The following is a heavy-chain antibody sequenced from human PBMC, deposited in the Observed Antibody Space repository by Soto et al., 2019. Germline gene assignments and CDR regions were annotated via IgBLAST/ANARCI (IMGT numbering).Heavy chain of an antibody. J-gene: IGHJ6*02. CDR3: ASFDIVVVNATSYYYYGMDV. Sequence: ASVKVSCKASGYTFTSYGISWVRQAPGQGLEWMGWISAYNGNTHYAQKLQGRVTMTTDTSTSTAYMELSSLRSDDTAVYYCASFDIVVVNATSYYYYGMDVWGQGTTVTVSS. CDR1: GYTFTSYG. V-gene: IGHV1-18*01. D-gene: IGHD2-21*01. CDR2: ISAYNGNT.